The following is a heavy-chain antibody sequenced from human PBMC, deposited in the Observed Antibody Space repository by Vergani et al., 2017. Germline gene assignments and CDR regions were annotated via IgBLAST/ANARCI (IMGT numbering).Heavy chain of an antibody. Sequence: QVQLQESGPGLVKPSQTLSLTCTVSGGSISSGGYYWSWIRQHPGKGLEWIGYIYYSGSTYYNQSLKSLVTVSVDTSKNQLSLKLSSVTAAETAVYYCAREAIKRYYYYGIDVWGQGTTVTVSS. D-gene: IGHD2-2*02. J-gene: IGHJ6*02. CDR2: IYYSGST. CDR1: GGSISSGGYY. V-gene: IGHV4-31*01. CDR3: AREAIKRYYYYGIDV.